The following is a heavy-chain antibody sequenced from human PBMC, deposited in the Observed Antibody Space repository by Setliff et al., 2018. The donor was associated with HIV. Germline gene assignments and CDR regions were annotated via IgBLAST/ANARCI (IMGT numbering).Heavy chain of an antibody. CDR2: MNPNSGVS. J-gene: IGHJ6*04. Sequence: GASVKVSCKASGHTFTNVDIQWLRRATGQGLGWMGWMNPNSGVSGYAQKFQGRGTMTRDTSISTAYMELSSLTSEDTGVYYCASGKGVGGVIITGGLDVWGKGTTVTVSS. CDR3: ASGKGVGGVIITGGLDV. CDR1: GHTFTNVD. V-gene: IGHV1-8*01. D-gene: IGHD3-10*01.